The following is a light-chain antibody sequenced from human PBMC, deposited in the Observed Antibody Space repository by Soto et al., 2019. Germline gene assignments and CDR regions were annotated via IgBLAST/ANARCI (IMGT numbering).Light chain of an antibody. CDR1: RSVSSSY. Sequence: EIVLTQSQSTLSLSPGERATLSCRASRSVSSSYLAWYQQKPGQAPRLLIYGASSRATGIPDRFSGSGSGTDFTLTISSLEPEDFAVYYCQQRSNWPPVITFGQGTRLEI. J-gene: IGKJ5*01. V-gene: IGKV3D-20*02. CDR3: QQRSNWPPVIT. CDR2: GAS.